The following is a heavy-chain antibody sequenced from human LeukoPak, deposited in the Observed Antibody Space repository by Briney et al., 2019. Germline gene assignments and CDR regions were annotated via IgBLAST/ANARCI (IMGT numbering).Heavy chain of an antibody. V-gene: IGHV3-23*01. Sequence: PGGSLRLSCAASGFTFRSYAMSWVRQAPGKGLEWVSGISGSGVGTYYADSVKGRFTISRDNAKNTLFLKMNSLRAEDTAVYYCARISSDSISYYDHWGQGTLVTVSS. CDR2: ISGSGVGT. CDR1: GFTFRSYA. CDR3: ARISSDSISYYDH. J-gene: IGHJ4*02. D-gene: IGHD3-22*01.